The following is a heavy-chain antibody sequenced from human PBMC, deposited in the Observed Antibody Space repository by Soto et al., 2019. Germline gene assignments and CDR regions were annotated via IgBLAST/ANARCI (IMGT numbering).Heavy chain of an antibody. J-gene: IGHJ6*02. CDR1: GFSFINND. Sequence: WGSLRLSCAASGFSFINNDIHWGRQVTGKGPEWVSGIDTAGDTYYPGSVKGRFTISRENAKNSVYLQMNNLRAGDTAVYYCARDTYYYGMDVWGQGTTVTVSS. CDR3: ARDTYYYGMDV. CDR2: IDTAGDT. V-gene: IGHV3-13*01.